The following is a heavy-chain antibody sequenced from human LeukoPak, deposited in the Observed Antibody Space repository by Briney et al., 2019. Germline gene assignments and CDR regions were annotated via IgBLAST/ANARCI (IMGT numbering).Heavy chain of an antibody. CDR1: GYTFTSCD. CDR3: ARGIPDSSGYYYANVISEELYYFDY. D-gene: IGHD3-22*01. V-gene: IGHV1-8*01. J-gene: IGHJ4*02. Sequence: ASVKVSCKASGYTFTSCDINWVRQATGQVLEWMGWMNPNSGNTGYAQKFQGRVTMTRNTSISTAYMELSSLRSEDTAVYYCARGIPDSSGYYYANVISEELYYFDYWGQRTLVTVSS. CDR2: MNPNSGNT.